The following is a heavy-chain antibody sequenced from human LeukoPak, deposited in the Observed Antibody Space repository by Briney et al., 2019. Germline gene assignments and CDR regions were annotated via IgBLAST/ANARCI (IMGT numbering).Heavy chain of an antibody. Sequence: ASVKVSCKASGGTFSSYAISWVRQAPGQGLEWMGGIIPIFGTANYAQKFQGRVTISADESTSIAYMELSSLTSEDTAVYYCARVMSGLGSYMAAFDYWGQGTLVTVSS. V-gene: IGHV1-69*01. J-gene: IGHJ4*02. CDR1: GGTFSSYA. CDR2: IIPIFGTA. D-gene: IGHD3-10*01. CDR3: ARVMSGLGSYMAAFDY.